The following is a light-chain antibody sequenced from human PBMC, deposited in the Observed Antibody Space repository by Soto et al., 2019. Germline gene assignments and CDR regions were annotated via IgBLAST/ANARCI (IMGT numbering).Light chain of an antibody. CDR3: QQYSTWPRT. J-gene: IGKJ1*01. V-gene: IGKV3-15*01. CDR1: QSVGSN. Sequence: EIVMTQSPATLSVSPGERATLSCRASQSVGSNLAWYQQRPGQAPRLLIFAASARATAIPARFRGSGSGTEFTLTISSLQSEDFAVYYCQQYSTWPRTFGQGTKVDIK. CDR2: AAS.